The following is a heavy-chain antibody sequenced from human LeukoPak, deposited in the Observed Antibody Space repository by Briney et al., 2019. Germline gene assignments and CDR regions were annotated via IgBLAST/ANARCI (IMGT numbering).Heavy chain of an antibody. J-gene: IGHJ2*01. CDR2: ISSSSTYI. Sequence: SGGSLRLSCAASGFTFSSYSMNWVRQAPGKGLEWVSSISSSSTYIYYADSVKGRFTISRDNAKSSLYLQMNSLRAEDTAVYYCARDSGYCSSTSCYSKYFDLWGRGTLVTVSS. CDR1: GFTFSSYS. V-gene: IGHV3-21*01. D-gene: IGHD2-2*01. CDR3: ARDSGYCSSTSCYSKYFDL.